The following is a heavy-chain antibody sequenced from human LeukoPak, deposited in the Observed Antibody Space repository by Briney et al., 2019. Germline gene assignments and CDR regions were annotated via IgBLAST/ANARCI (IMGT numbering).Heavy chain of an antibody. CDR3: ARYKWELPFDY. Sequence: ASVKVPCRASGYTFTRYGISWVRQAPGQGLEWMGWISAYNGNTNYAQKLQGRVTMTTDTSTSTAYMELRSLRSDDTAVYYCARYKWELPFDYWGQGTLVTVSS. J-gene: IGHJ4*02. CDR1: GYTFTRYG. D-gene: IGHD1-26*01. V-gene: IGHV1-18*01. CDR2: ISAYNGNT.